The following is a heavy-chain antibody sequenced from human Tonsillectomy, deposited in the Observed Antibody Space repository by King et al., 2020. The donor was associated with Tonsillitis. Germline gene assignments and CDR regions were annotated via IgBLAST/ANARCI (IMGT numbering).Heavy chain of an antibody. D-gene: IGHD3-10*01. CDR2: VYWNDDK. V-gene: IGHV2-5*01. Sequence: TLKESGPTLVKPTQTLTLTCTFSGFSLSTTGVGVGWIRQPPGQALEWLALVYWNDDKRYSPSLKSRLTITKDISKNQVVLTMTNMDPVDTGTYYCAHKGVRGVTPYYGMDVWGQGTTVTVSS. J-gene: IGHJ6*02. CDR1: GFSLSTTGVG. CDR3: AHKGVRGVTPYYGMDV.